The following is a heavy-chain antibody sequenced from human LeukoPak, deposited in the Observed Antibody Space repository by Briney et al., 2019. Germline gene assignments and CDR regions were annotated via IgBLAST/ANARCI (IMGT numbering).Heavy chain of an antibody. Sequence: SETLSLTCTVSGGSISSSSYHWGWIRQPPGKGLEWIGSIYHSGSTYYNPSLKSRVTISVDTSKNQFSLKLSSVTAADTAVYYCARVWGEWELSNWSYWGQGTLVTVSS. D-gene: IGHD1-26*01. CDR2: IYHSGST. J-gene: IGHJ4*02. CDR1: GGSISSSSYH. V-gene: IGHV4-39*07. CDR3: ARVWGEWELSNWSY.